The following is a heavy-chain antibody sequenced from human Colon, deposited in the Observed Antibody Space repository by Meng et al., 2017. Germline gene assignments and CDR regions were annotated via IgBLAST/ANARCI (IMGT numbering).Heavy chain of an antibody. D-gene: IGHD3-10*01. V-gene: IGHV6-1*01. CDR1: GDSVSSNRAL. CDR2: TYYRSEWQN. CDR3: TTWYGEY. Sequence: QVQLQQVGPGLVKPSPTLSLTCAISGDSVSSNRALWHWVRQSPSRGLEWLGQTYYRSEWQNHYGVSVKSRITINADTSRNHFSLHLNSVTPEDTAVYYCTTWYGEYWGQGTLVTVSS. J-gene: IGHJ4*02.